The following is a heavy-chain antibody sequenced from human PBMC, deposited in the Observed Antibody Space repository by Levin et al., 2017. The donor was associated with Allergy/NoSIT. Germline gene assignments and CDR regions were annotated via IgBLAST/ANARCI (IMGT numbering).Heavy chain of an antibody. CDR3: ARDRTIPAAGNDFYYYGMDV. D-gene: IGHD6-13*01. CDR2: VYYSGNT. V-gene: IGHV4-59*01. J-gene: IGHJ6*02. Sequence: SSETLSLTCIVSGGSISGYFWSWIRQPPGKQLEWIGHVYYSGNTNYNPSLKSRVTISVDTSKNRFSLKLSSVTAADTATYYCARDRTIPAAGNDFYYYGMDVWGQGTTVTVSS. CDR1: GGSISGYF.